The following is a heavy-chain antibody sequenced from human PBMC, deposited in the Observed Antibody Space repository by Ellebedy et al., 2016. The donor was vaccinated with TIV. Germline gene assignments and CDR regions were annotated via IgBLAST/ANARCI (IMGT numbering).Heavy chain of an antibody. J-gene: IGHJ5*02. Sequence: AASVKVSCKASGYSFATCGIIWVRQAPGQGLESMGWITANDGNTNYAQKLQGRVSMTTDTSTSTAYMELRSLRSDDTAMYYCARLLGSSGWYGWFDPWGQGTLVTVSS. CDR3: ARLLGSSGWYGWFDP. CDR2: ITANDGNT. V-gene: IGHV1-18*01. CDR1: GYSFATCG. D-gene: IGHD6-19*01.